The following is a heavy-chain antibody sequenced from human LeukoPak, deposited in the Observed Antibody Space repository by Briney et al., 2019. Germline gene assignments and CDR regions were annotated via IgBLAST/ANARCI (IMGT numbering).Heavy chain of an antibody. D-gene: IGHD1-26*01. V-gene: IGHV3-23*01. CDR3: AKDTGSVSYESGGY. CDR2: ISGSGKST. CDR1: GFIFDDYA. Sequence: GGSLRLSCAVGAASGFIFDDYAMSWVRQAPGKGLEWVSAISGSGKSTYYADSVKGRFTISRDNSKNTLNLQMNSLRAEDTAVYYCAKDTGSVSYESGGYWGQGTLVTVSS. J-gene: IGHJ4*02.